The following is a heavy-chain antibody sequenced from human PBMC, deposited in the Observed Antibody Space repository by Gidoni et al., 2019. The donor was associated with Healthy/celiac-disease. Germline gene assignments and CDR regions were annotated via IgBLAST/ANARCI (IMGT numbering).Heavy chain of an antibody. V-gene: IGHV4-34*01. J-gene: IGHJ4*02. Sequence: QVQLQQWGAGLLKPSETLSLTCAVYGGSFSGYYWSWIRQPPGKGLEWIGEINHSGSTNYNPSLKSRVTISVDTSKNQISLKLSSVTAADTAVYYCARLGAPGSSSWYDYWGQGTLVTVSS. CDR3: ARLGAPGSSSWYDY. CDR1: GGSFSGYY. CDR2: INHSGST. D-gene: IGHD6-13*01.